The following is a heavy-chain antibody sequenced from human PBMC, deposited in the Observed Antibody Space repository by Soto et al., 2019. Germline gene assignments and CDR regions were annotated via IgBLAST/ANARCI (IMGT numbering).Heavy chain of an antibody. V-gene: IGHV4-39*07. Sequence: PWETLSLTCTVSGGSFTSTNYFCGWIRQPPGKGLEWIGDINHNGNTNYSPSLKSQVTISVDTSKNQFSLKLSSVTAADTAVYYRRGYYYGLDVWGQGTTVTVSS. D-gene: IGHD3-10*01. CDR1: GGSFTSTNYF. CDR3: RGYYYGLDV. J-gene: IGHJ6*02. CDR2: INHNGNT.